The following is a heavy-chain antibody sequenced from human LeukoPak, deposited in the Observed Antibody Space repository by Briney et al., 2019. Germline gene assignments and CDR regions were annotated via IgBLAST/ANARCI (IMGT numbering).Heavy chain of an antibody. V-gene: IGHV1-69*01. CDR3: ARDVGDYGDSSWFDP. D-gene: IGHD4-17*01. CDR2: IIPIFGTA. Sequence: SVKVSCKASGGTFSSYAIGWVRQAPGQGLEWMGGIIPIFGTANYAQKFQGRVTITADESTSTAYMELSSLRSEDTAVYYCARDVGDYGDSSWFDPWGQRTLVTVSS. J-gene: IGHJ5*02. CDR1: GGTFSSYA.